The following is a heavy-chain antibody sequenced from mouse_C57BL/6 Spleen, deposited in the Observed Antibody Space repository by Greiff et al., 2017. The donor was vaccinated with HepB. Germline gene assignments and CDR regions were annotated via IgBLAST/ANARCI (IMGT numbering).Heavy chain of an antibody. CDR1: GYTFTSYW. D-gene: IGHD1-1*01. CDR3: ARWTITTVVGSDYFDY. J-gene: IGHJ2*01. CDR2: IYPGSGST. Sequence: QVQLQQPGAELVKPGASVKMSCKASGYTFTSYWITWVKQRPGQGLEWIGDIYPGSGSTNYNEKFKSKATLTVDTSSSTAYMQLSSLTSEDSAVYYWARWTITTVVGSDYFDYWGQGTTLTVSS. V-gene: IGHV1-55*01.